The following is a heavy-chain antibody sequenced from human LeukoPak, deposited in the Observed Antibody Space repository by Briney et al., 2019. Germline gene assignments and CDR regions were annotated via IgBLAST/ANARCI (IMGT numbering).Heavy chain of an antibody. V-gene: IGHV1-2*02. Sequence: ASVKVSCKASGYTFTGYYMHWVRQAPGQGLEWMGWINPNSGGTNYAQKLQGRVTMTTDTSTSTAYMELRSLRSDDTAVYYCARDLAGLELGHHTTVNWFDPWGQGTLVTVSS. CDR2: INPNSGGT. J-gene: IGHJ5*02. D-gene: IGHD6-19*01. CDR1: GYTFTGYY. CDR3: ARDLAGLELGHHTTVNWFDP.